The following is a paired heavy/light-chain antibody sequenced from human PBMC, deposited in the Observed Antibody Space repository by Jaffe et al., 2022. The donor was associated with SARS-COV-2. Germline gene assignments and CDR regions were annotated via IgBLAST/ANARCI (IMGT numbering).Heavy chain of an antibody. J-gene: IGHJ4*02. CDR3: ARDDDTSSHYGILY. V-gene: IGHV3-33*01. CDR1: GFTFTRHG. CDR2: IWSDGSKK. Sequence: QAQLVESGGGVVQPGRSLRLSCAASGFTFTRHGFHWVRQAPGKGLEWVSLIWSDGSKKDYADSVKGRFTISRDDSKNTVYLQMDSLRAEDTAIYYCARDDDTSSHYGILYWGLGTLVTVSS. D-gene: IGHD3-16*01.
Light chain of an antibody. CDR3: SSYTSSSTLV. CDR1: GSDVGAYDY. Sequence: QSALTQPASVSGSPGQSITISCTGSGSDVGAYDYVSWYQQHPGKAPKLMIYEVTYRPSGVPHRFSGSKSGNTASLTISGLQAEDEADYYCSSYTSSSTLVFGGGTKVTVL. J-gene: IGLJ2*01. CDR2: EVT. V-gene: IGLV2-14*01.